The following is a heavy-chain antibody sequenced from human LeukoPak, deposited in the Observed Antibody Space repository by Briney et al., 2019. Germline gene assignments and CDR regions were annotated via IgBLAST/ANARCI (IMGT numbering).Heavy chain of an antibody. Sequence: SETLSLTCTVSGGSISGYYWSWIRQPAGKGLEWIGRIYTSGSTNHNPSLKSRVTISVDKSQNQFSLKLSSVTAADTAVYYCARDVELVGSCWYYYYMDVWGKGTTVTVSS. J-gene: IGHJ6*03. V-gene: IGHV4-4*07. CDR3: ARDVELVGSCWYYYYMDV. CDR1: GGSISGYY. CDR2: IYTSGST. D-gene: IGHD6-13*01.